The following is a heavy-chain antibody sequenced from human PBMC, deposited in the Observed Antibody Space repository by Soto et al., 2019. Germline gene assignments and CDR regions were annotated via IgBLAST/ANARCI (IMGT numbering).Heavy chain of an antibody. Sequence: WWSLRLSCAASVFTFSSYDMHWFRQPIGKGLEWVSGIGTTGDTYYAGSVKGRFTISRENAKNSLYLQMNSLRAGDTAVYFCARDRGSSWFDPWGQGTLVTVSS. CDR2: IGTTGDT. CDR3: ARDRGSSWFDP. CDR1: VFTFSSYD. V-gene: IGHV3-13*01. J-gene: IGHJ5*02.